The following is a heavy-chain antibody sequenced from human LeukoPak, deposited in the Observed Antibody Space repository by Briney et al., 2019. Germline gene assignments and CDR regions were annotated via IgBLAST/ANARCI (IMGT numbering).Heavy chain of an antibody. D-gene: IGHD2-8*01. CDR3: ARVMSSPPISMYYFDY. V-gene: IGHV1-18*04. J-gene: IGHJ4*02. CDR1: GYTFTSYG. CDR2: ISAYNGNT. Sequence: GASVTVSCKASGYTFTSYGSSWVRQAPGQGLEWMGWISAYNGNTNYAQKLQGRVTMTTDTSTSTAYMELRSLRSDDTAVYYCARVMSSPPISMYYFDYWGQGTLVTVSS.